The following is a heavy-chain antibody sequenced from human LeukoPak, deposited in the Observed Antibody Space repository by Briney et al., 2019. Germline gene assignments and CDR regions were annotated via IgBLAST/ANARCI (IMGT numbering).Heavy chain of an antibody. D-gene: IGHD2-2*01. CDR2: ISYDGSNK. J-gene: IGHJ4*02. Sequence: GRSLRLSCAASGFTFSSYAMHWVRQAPGKGLEWVAVISYDGSNKYYADSVKGRFTISRDNSKNTLYLQMNSLRAEDTAVYYCAREGGSCSFDYWGQGTLVTVSS. V-gene: IGHV3-30-3*01. CDR1: GFTFSSYA. CDR3: AREGGSCSFDY.